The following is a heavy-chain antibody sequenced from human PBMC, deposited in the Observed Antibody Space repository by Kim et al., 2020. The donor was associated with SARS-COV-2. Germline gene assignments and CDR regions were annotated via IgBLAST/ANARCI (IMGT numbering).Heavy chain of an antibody. CDR2: ISGSGGST. V-gene: IGHV3-23*01. CDR3: ASAWIQPNTAYYYYGMDV. CDR1: GFTFSSYA. J-gene: IGHJ6*02. Sequence: GGSLRLSCAASGFTFSSYAMSWVRQAPGKGLEWVSAISGSGGSTYYADSVKGRFTISRDNSKNTLYLQMNSLRAEDTAVYYCASAWIQPNTAYYYYGMDVWGQGTTVTVSS. D-gene: IGHD5-18*01.